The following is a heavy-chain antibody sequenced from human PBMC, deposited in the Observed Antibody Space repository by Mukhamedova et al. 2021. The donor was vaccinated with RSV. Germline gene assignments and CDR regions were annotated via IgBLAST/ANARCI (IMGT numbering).Heavy chain of an antibody. D-gene: IGHD6-13*01. CDR3: ARDSGRQQLKYYYGMEV. V-gene: IGHV3-48*04. Sequence: GLCWVSYISSSSSTIYYADSVKGRFTISRDNAKNSLYLQMNSLRAEDTAVYYCARDSGRQQLKYYYGMEVWG. CDR2: ISSSSSTI. J-gene: IGHJ6*01.